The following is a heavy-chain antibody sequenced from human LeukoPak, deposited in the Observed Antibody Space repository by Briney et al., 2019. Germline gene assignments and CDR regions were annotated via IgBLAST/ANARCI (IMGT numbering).Heavy chain of an antibody. CDR2: IYPGDSDT. D-gene: IGHD3-10*01. J-gene: IGHJ3*01. V-gene: IGHV5-51*01. CDR3: ARLRNFGSGSYAFDL. CDR1: GYSFTSYW. Sequence: GESLKISCKGSGYSFTSYWIGWVRQMPGKGLEWMGIIYPGDSDTRYSPSFQGQVTISADKSITTAYLQWSDLKASDTAMYYCARLRNFGSGSYAFDLWGQGTMVIVSS.